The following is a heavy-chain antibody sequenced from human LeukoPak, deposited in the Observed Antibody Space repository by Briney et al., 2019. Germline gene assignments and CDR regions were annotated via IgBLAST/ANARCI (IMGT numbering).Heavy chain of an antibody. V-gene: IGHV3-21*01. D-gene: IGHD4-17*01. J-gene: IGHJ4*02. CDR3: ARDGSLTTVTTFDY. CDR2: ISSSSSYI. Sequence: GGSLRLSCAASGFTFSSYSMNWVRQAPGKGLEWVSSISSSSSYIYYADSVKGRFTISRDNAKNSLYLQMNSLRAEDSAVYYCARDGSLTTVTTFDYWGQGTLVTDSS. CDR1: GFTFSSYS.